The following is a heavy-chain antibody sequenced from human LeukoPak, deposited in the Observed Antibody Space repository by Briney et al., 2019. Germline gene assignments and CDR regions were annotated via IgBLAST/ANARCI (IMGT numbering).Heavy chain of an antibody. J-gene: IGHJ4*02. Sequence: TSETLSLTCAVYGGSFSGYYWSWIRQPPGKGLEWIGEINHSGGTNYNPSPKSRVTISVDTSKNQFSLKLSSVTAADTAVYYCAGRRSCTSCYVTFDYWGQGTLVTVSS. D-gene: IGHD2-2*01. CDR3: AGRRSCTSCYVTFDY. V-gene: IGHV4-34*01. CDR2: INHSGGT. CDR1: GGSFSGYY.